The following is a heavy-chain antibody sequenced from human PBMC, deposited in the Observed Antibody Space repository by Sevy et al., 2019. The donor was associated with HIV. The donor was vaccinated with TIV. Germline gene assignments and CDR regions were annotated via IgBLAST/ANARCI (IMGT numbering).Heavy chain of an antibody. J-gene: IGHJ6*02. CDR2: ISSSSSYI. Sequence: GGSLRLSCAASGFTFSSYSMNWVRQAPGKGLEWVSSISSSSSYIYYADSVKGRFTTSRDNAKNSLYLQMNSQIAADTPVDDCAREANSNPLTTYYDYGMDVWGQGTTVTVSS. CDR1: GFTFSSYS. CDR3: AREANSNPLTTYYDYGMDV. V-gene: IGHV3-21*01. D-gene: IGHD4-4*01.